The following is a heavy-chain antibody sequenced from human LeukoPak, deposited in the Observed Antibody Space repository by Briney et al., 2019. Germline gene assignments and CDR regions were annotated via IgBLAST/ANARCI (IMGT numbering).Heavy chain of an antibody. CDR3: ARQGILTGTAYFDY. CDR2: IYPGDSDT. Sequence: GESLKISCKASGYILTSYWIGWVRQMPGKGLEWMGFIYPGDSDTRYSPSFQGQVTISADKSISPAYLQWSSLKASDTAMYYCARQGILTGTAYFDYWGQGTLVTVSS. V-gene: IGHV5-51*01. J-gene: IGHJ4*02. CDR1: GYILTSYW. D-gene: IGHD1-20*01.